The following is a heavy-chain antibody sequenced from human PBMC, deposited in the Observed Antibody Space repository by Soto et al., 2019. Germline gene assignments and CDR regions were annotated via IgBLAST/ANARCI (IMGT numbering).Heavy chain of an antibody. J-gene: IGHJ6*02. Sequence: PGESLKISCKGSGYSFTSYWISWVRQMPGKGLEWMGRIDPSDSYTNYSPSFQGHVTISADKSISTAYLQWSSLKASDTAMYYCATERWLNFYYYHYGMDVWGQGTTVTVSS. CDR1: GYSFTSYW. D-gene: IGHD6-19*01. CDR2: IDPSDSYT. V-gene: IGHV5-10-1*01. CDR3: ATERWLNFYYYHYGMDV.